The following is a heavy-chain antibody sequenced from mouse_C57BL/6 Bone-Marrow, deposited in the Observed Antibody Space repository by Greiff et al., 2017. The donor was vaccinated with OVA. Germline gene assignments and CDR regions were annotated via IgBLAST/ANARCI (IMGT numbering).Heavy chain of an antibody. Sequence: EVQRVESEGGLVQPGSSMKLSCTASGFTFSDYYMAWVRQVPEKGLEWVANINYDGSSTYYLDSLKSRFIISRDNAKNILYLQMSSLKSEDTATYYCARVQPYWGQGTSVTVSS. V-gene: IGHV5-16*01. J-gene: IGHJ4*01. CDR3: ARVQPY. CDR1: GFTFSDYY. CDR2: INYDGSST.